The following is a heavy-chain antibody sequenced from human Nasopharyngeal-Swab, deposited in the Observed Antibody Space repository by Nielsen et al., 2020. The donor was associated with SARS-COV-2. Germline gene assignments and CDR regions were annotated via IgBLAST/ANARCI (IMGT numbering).Heavy chain of an antibody. J-gene: IGHJ3*02. V-gene: IGHV3-23*03. CDR3: ANLYSSGWDDAFDI. D-gene: IGHD6-19*01. CDR2: IYSGGSNT. Sequence: ESLKTPCAAPGFTLSSYALSWVRPAPGKGMEWVSVIYSGGSNTYYADSVKGRFTISRDNSKNTLYLQMNSLRAEDTAVYYCANLYSSGWDDAFDIWGQGTMVTVSS. CDR1: GFTLSSYA.